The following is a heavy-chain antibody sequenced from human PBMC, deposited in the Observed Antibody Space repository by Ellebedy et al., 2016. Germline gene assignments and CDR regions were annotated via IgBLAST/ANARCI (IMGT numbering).Heavy chain of an antibody. V-gene: IGHV4-34*01. CDR1: GGSFSGYY. Sequence: SETLSLTXAVYGGSFSGYYWSWIRQPPGKGLEWIEEINHSGSTNYNPSLKSRVTISVDTSKNQFSLKLSSVTAADTAVYYCARGMSGYSSGWFSGPLVYFQHWGQGTLVTVSS. CDR3: ARGMSGYSSGWFSGPLVYFQH. J-gene: IGHJ1*01. CDR2: INHSGST. D-gene: IGHD6-19*01.